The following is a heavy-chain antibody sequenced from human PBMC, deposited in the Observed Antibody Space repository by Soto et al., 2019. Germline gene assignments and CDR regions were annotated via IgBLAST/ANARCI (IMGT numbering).Heavy chain of an antibody. CDR2: INTYKGNI. CDR3: ARGRGGYKHCDY. J-gene: IGHJ4*02. Sequence: QVQLVQSGAEVKKPGASVRVSCKSSGYTFTDYGITWVRQAPGQGLEWMGWINTYKGNINYAQRPQGRVTMTTDTSTSTAYMELRSLKFDDTAVYYCARGRGGYKHCDYWGQGALVTVSS. D-gene: IGHD5-18*01. CDR1: GYTFTDYG. V-gene: IGHV1-18*01.